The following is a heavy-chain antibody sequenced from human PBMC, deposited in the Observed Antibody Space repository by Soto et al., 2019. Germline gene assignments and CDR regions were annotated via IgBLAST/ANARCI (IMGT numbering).Heavy chain of an antibody. CDR3: AKTAVGILRYFDWPRPPDY. V-gene: IGHV3-23*01. CDR2: ISGSGGST. D-gene: IGHD3-9*01. CDR1: GFTFSSYA. Sequence: GGSLRLSCAASGFTFSSYAMSWVRQAPGKGLEWVSAISGSGGSTYYADSVKGRFTISRDNSKNTLYLQMNSLRAEDTAVYYCAKTAVGILRYFDWPRPPDYWGQGTLVTVSS. J-gene: IGHJ4*02.